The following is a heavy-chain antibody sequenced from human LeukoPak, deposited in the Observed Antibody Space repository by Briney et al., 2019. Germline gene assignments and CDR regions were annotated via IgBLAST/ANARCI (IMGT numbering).Heavy chain of an antibody. CDR2: ISSSSSYI. CDR1: GFTFSSYW. D-gene: IGHD3-22*01. J-gene: IGHJ4*02. Sequence: KSGGSLRLSCAASGFTFSSYWMNWVRQAPGKGLEWVSSISSSSSYIYYADSVKGRFTISRDNAKNSLYLQMNSLRAEDTAVYYCASWDRPRYYYDSSGYMIGWGQGTLVTVSS. CDR3: ASWDRPRYYYDSSGYMIG. V-gene: IGHV3-21*01.